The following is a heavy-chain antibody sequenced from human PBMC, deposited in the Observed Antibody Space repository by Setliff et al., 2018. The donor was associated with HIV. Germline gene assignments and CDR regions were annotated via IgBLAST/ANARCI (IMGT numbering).Heavy chain of an antibody. CDR1: GYTFTSDY. Sequence: ASVKVSCKASGYTFTSDYITWVRQAPGQGLEWMGWISAYNGNTNYAQKLQGRVTMTTDTSTSTAYMELRSLRSDDTAVYYCARVVVRGVTFIAEYFQHWGQGTLVTVSS. J-gene: IGHJ1*01. D-gene: IGHD3-10*01. CDR2: ISAYNGNT. CDR3: ARVVVRGVTFIAEYFQH. V-gene: IGHV1-18*04.